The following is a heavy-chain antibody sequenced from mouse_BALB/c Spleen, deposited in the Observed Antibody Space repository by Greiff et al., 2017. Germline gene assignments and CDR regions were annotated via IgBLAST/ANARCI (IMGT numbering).Heavy chain of an antibody. V-gene: IGHV1S22*01. CDR1: GYTFTSYW. Sequence: LQQPGSELVRPGASVKLSCKASGYTFTSYWMHWVKQRPGQGLEWIGNIYPGSGSTNYDEKFKSKATLTVDTSSSTAYMQLSSLTSEDSAVYYCTRGDGYYFDYWGQGTTLTVSS. D-gene: IGHD3-3*01. J-gene: IGHJ2*01. CDR3: TRGDGYYFDY. CDR2: IYPGSGST.